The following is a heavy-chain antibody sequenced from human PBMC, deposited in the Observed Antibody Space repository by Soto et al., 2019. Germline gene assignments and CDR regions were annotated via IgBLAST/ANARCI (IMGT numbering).Heavy chain of an antibody. V-gene: IGHV1-2*02. CDR3: ARDLGGYDLYGPDT. CDR2: INLNSGDT. Sequence: WKACGETLAGRSRYWVQQENGQGLEWMGWINLNSGDTFYAQVFRGRVTMTRDRSIVTAYMELNRLQSDDTAVYYCARDLGGYDLYGPDTWVQGTLV. J-gene: IGHJ5*02. CDR1: GETLAGRS. D-gene: IGHD3-3*01.